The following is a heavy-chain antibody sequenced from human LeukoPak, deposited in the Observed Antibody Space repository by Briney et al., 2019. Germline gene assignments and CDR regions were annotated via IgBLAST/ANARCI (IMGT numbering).Heavy chain of an antibody. CDR2: ISNNGGYT. CDR3: AKQLGYCSDGSCYFPY. V-gene: IGHV3-23*01. D-gene: IGHD2-15*01. J-gene: IGHJ4*02. Sequence: GGSLRLSCAASGFTSGTYAMSWVRQAPGKGLEWVSAISNNGGYTYYADSVQGRFTISRDNSKSTLCLQMNSLRAEDTAVYYCAKQLGYCSDGSCYFPYWGQGTLVTVSS. CDR1: GFTSGTYA.